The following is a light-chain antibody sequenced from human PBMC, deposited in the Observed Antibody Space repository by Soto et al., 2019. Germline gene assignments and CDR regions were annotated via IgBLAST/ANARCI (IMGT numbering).Light chain of an antibody. J-gene: IGKJ1*01. Sequence: AIQLTQSPSSLSASIGDRVTITCRASQGISSSLAWYQQEPGKAPKLLIYEASTLQSGVPSRFSGRGSGTDFTLTIGSLQSDDFATYYCLQYNGYYRTFGQGTKVDIK. V-gene: IGKV1-13*02. CDR1: QGISSS. CDR2: EAS. CDR3: LQYNGYYRT.